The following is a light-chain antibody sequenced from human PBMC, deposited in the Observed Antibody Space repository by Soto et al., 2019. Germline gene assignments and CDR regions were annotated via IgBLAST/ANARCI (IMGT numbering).Light chain of an antibody. Sequence: EIVLTQSPGTLSLSPGERATLSCRASQNVDTKYLAWYQQKPGQAPRLLIYGAFTRATGIPARFSGSGSGTEFTLTISSLQSEDFAVYYCQQYNNWPLFFGPGTKVDIK. J-gene: IGKJ3*01. CDR1: QNVDTKY. CDR2: GAF. V-gene: IGKV3-15*01. CDR3: QQYNNWPLF.